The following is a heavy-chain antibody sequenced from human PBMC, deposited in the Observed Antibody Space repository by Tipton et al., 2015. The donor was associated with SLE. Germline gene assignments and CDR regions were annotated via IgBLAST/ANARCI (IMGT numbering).Heavy chain of an antibody. CDR3: ARDLPNWNDLYYFDY. V-gene: IGHV4-4*09. J-gene: IGHJ4*02. CDR2: IYTSGST. CDR1: GGSISSYY. Sequence: LRLSCTVSGGSISSYYWSWIRQPPGKGLEWIGYIYTSGSTNYNPSLKSRVTISVDTSKNQFSLKLSSVTAADTAVYYCARDLPNWNDLYYFDYWGQGTLVTVSS. D-gene: IGHD1-20*01.